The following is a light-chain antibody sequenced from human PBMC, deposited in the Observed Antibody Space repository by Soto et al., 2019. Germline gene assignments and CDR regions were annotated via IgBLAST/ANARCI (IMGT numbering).Light chain of an antibody. V-gene: IGKV3-20*01. CDR2: AAY. J-gene: IGKJ1*01. Sequence: EIVLTQFPGTVSLSPGERATLSCRASQSVTSSYLAWYQQKPGQAPRLLIYAAYSRATGIPDRFSGSGSGTDFTLTISRLEPEDFAMYYCQQHGISRVRKFGQGTKVEVK. CDR3: QQHGISRVRK. CDR1: QSVTSSY.